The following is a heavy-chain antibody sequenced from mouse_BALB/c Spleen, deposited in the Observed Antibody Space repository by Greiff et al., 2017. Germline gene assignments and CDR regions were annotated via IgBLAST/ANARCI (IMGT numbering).Heavy chain of an antibody. V-gene: IGHV3-2*02. J-gene: IGHJ3*01. Sequence: VQLKESGPGLVKPSQSLSLTCTVTGYSITSDYAWNWIRQFPGNKLEWMGYISYSGSTSYNPSLKSRISITRDTSKNQFFLQLNSVTTEDTATYYCARSRLGRFAYWGQGTLVTVSA. D-gene: IGHD4-1*01. CDR2: ISYSGST. CDR1: GYSITSDYA. CDR3: ARSRLGRFAY.